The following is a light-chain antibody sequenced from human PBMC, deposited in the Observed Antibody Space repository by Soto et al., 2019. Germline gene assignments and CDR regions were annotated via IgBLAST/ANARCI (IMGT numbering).Light chain of an antibody. CDR1: QGIRSW. V-gene: IGKV1-12*01. J-gene: IGKJ1*01. CDR3: QQANSFPRT. Sequence: DIQMTQTPSSVSASVGDRFTITCRASQGIRSWLAWYQQKPGKAPKLLIYAASSLQSGAPSRFSGSGSGTDFTLTISSLQPEDFATYYCQQANSFPRTFGQGANVDVK. CDR2: AAS.